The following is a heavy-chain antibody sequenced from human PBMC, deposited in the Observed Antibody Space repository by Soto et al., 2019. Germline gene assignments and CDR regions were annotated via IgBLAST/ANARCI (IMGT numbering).Heavy chain of an antibody. Sequence: SVKVSCKASGGTFSSYAITWVRQAPGQGLEWMGGIIPIFGTANYAQKFQGRVTITRDPCASTASLELSSLRSDDPAVYSCAREYDSSGYPRYYFDYWGEGTLVTVS. V-gene: IGHV1-69*05. CDR2: IIPIFGTA. D-gene: IGHD3-22*01. CDR1: GGTFSSYA. CDR3: AREYDSSGYPRYYFDY. J-gene: IGHJ4*02.